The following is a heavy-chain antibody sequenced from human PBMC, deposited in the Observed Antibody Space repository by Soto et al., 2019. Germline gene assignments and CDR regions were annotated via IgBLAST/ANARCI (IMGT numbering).Heavy chain of an antibody. CDR1: GGSFIGHY. CDR2: INHSGTT. Sequence: SETLSLTCAVYGGSFIGHYWNWIRQPPGKGLEWIGEINHSGTTNYNASLKSRVTISLDTSKNELLLKLSSVTAADTAVYYCARGRGFDPWGQGTLVTVSS. V-gene: IGHV4-34*01. J-gene: IGHJ5*02. CDR3: ARGRGFDP.